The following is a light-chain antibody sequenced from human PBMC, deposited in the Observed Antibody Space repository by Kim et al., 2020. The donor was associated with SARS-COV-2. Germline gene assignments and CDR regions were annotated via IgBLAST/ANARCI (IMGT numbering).Light chain of an antibody. CDR2: GKN. CDR3: NSRDSSGNHVV. Sequence: ALRETISITCHGDSIRSNYASWYQQKPGQPPVLVIYGKNNRPSGIPDRFSGSSSGNTASFTITGAQAEDEADYYCNSRDSSGNHVVFGGGTQLTVL. J-gene: IGLJ2*01. CDR1: SIRSNY. V-gene: IGLV3-19*01.